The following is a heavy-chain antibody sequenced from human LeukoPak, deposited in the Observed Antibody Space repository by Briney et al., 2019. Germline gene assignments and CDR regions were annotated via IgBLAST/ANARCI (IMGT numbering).Heavy chain of an antibody. V-gene: IGHV1-2*02. CDR1: GYTFTGYY. CDR2: INPNSGGT. J-gene: IGHJ4*02. Sequence: ASAKVSCKASGYTFTGYYMHWVRQAPGQGLEWMGWINPNSGGTNYAQKFQGRVTMTRDTSISTAYMELSRLRSDDTAVYYCARVRSSGYDEVPLDYWGQGTLVTVSS. CDR3: ARVRSSGYDEVPLDY. D-gene: IGHD5-12*01.